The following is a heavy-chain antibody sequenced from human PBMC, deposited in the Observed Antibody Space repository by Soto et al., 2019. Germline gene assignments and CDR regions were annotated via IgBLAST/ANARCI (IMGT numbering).Heavy chain of an antibody. V-gene: IGHV3-30*04. J-gene: IGHJ6*02. Sequence: QVQLVESGGGVVQPGRSLRLSCAASGFTFSNYAMHWVRQAPGKGLEWVAVMSYDGTNKYYADSVKGRFTISRDNSKKTLYMQMKSLRGEDTAVYYCARDSDSGAYYHYDMDVWGQGTTVTVSS. D-gene: IGHD3-10*01. CDR3: ARDSDSGAYYHYDMDV. CDR2: MSYDGTNK. CDR1: GFTFSNYA.